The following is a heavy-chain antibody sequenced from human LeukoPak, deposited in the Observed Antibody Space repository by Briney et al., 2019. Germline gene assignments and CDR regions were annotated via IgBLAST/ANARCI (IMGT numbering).Heavy chain of an antibody. CDR2: ISNSGDT. CDR1: GGSISRYL. CDR3: ARDGGIVGTTTWFDP. J-gene: IGHJ5*02. Sequence: PSETLSLTCTVSGGSISRYLWSWIRQPPGKGLEWIGFISNSGDTKYNPSLKSRVTISVDMSKNQFSLNLRSVTAADTAVYYCARDGGIVGTTTWFDPWGQGTLVTVSS. V-gene: IGHV4-59*01. D-gene: IGHD1-26*01.